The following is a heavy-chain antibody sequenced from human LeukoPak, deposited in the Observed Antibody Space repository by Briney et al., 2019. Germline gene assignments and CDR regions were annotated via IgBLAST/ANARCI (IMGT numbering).Heavy chain of an antibody. CDR2: INHSGST. Sequence: GSLRLSCAASGFTFSAYNMIWIRQPPGKGLEWIGEINHSGSTNYNPSLKSRVTISVDTSKNQFSLKLSSVTAADTAVYYCARFGPYGDYVDAFDIWGQGTMVTVSS. CDR1: GFTFSAYN. J-gene: IGHJ3*02. D-gene: IGHD4-17*01. V-gene: IGHV4-34*01. CDR3: ARFGPYGDYVDAFDI.